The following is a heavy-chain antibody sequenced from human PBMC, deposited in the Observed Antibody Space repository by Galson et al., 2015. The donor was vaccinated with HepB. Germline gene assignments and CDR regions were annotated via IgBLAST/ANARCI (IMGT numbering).Heavy chain of an antibody. CDR1: GFTFDDYT. CDR2: ISWDGGST. J-gene: IGHJ6*02. CDR3: AKDGYYGDYGMDV. V-gene: IGHV3-43*01. Sequence: SLRLSCAASGFTFDDYTMHWVRQAPGKGLEWVSLISWDGGSTYYADSVKGRFTISRDNSKNSLYLQMNSLRTEDTALYYCAKDGYYGDYGMDVWGQGTTVTVSS. D-gene: IGHD4-17*01.